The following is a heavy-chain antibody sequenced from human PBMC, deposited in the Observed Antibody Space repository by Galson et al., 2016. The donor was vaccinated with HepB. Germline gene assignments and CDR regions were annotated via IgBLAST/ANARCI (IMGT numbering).Heavy chain of an antibody. Sequence: TLSLTCTVSGGSISSGGYYWSWIRQHPGKGLEWIGYIHYSGSTYYTPALKSRVTISVDTSKNQFSLKLSSVTAADTAVYYCARVTPDGINWFDPWGQGTRVTVSS. J-gene: IGHJ5*02. D-gene: IGHD1-14*01. CDR1: GGSISSGGYY. CDR2: IHYSGST. V-gene: IGHV4-31*03. CDR3: ARVTPDGINWFDP.